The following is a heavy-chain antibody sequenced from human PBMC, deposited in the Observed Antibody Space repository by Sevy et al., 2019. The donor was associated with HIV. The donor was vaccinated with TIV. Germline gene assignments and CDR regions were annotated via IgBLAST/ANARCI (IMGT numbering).Heavy chain of an antibody. CDR3: AREGCTKPHDY. Sequence: GGALRLSCEASGFTFSKYSMSWVRQAPGKGLEWVSTFSFGCGRINYADSVKGRLTISRDDPKNTLYLQMNSLIAEDTAVYYCAREGCTKPHDYWGQETLVTVSS. J-gene: IGHJ4*02. V-gene: IGHV3-23*01. CDR2: FSFGCGRI. CDR1: GFTFSKYS.